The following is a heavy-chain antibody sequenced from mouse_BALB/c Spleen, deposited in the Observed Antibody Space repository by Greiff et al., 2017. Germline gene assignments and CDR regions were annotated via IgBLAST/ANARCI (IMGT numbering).Heavy chain of an antibody. V-gene: IGHV3-8*02. J-gene: IGHJ4*01. CDR1: GDSITSGY. D-gene: IGHD4-1*01. CDR2: ISYSGST. CDR3: ASHTGTSGNAMDY. Sequence: EVQLVESGPSLVKPSQTLSLTCSVTGDSITSGYWNWIRKFPGNKLEYMGYISYSGSTYYNPSLKSRISITRDTSKNQYYLQLNSVTTEDTATYYCASHTGTSGNAMDYWGQGTSVTVSS.